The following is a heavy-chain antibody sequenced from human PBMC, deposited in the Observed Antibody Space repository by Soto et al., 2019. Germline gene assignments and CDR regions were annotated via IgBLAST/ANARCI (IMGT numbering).Heavy chain of an antibody. Sequence: SETLSLTCAVYGAPFSGYQWTWIRQTPGKGLEWIGEINDSGNINYNPSLKSRVTISLDTPKKQISLKLSSVTAADSAVYYCARGLIVWFGELSRRGGHYYYMDVWGKGTTVTVSS. D-gene: IGHD3-10*01. J-gene: IGHJ6*03. CDR3: ARGLIVWFGELSRRGGHYYYMDV. CDR1: GAPFSGYQ. V-gene: IGHV4-34*01. CDR2: INDSGNI.